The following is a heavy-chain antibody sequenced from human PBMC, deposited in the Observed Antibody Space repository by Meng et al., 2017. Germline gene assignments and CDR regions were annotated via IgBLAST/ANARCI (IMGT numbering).Heavy chain of an antibody. D-gene: IGHD6-19*01. CDR1: GGSFNGYY. CDR3: ARGFYSSGWNTFDY. V-gene: IGHV4-34*01. CDR2: INHSGST. Sequence: QVQRQQWGAGLLRPSETLSLTCGVYGGSFNGYYWTWIRQPPGKGLEWVGDINHSGSTNYYPSLKSRVTISLDTSKNQFSLKLRSVTAADTAVYFCARGFYSSGWNTFDYWGQGTLVTVSS. J-gene: IGHJ4*02.